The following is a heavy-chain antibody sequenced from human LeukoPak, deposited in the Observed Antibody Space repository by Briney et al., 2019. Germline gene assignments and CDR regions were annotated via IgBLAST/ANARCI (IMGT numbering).Heavy chain of an antibody. Sequence: PSETLSLTCAVYGGSFSDYYWSWVRQAPGKGLEWVANIKQDGSEKYYVDSVKGRFTISRDNAKNSLYLQMNSLRAEDTAVYYCASSYNPYLWFGELYFDYWGQGTLVTVSS. CDR1: GGSFSDYY. CDR3: ASSYNPYLWFGELYFDY. J-gene: IGHJ4*02. D-gene: IGHD3-10*01. V-gene: IGHV3-7*01. CDR2: IKQDGSEK.